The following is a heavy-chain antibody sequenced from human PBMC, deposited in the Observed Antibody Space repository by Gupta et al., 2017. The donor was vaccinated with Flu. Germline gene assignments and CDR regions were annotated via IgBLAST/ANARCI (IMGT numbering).Heavy chain of an antibody. D-gene: IGHD3-10*01. Sequence: QVQLVQSGAEVKKPGASVKVFCKASGFTFTTYYMHWVRQAPGQGLEWMGLINPSGGSTSYEQKFRGRVNMTRDTSTSTVYMELSSLRSEDTAVYYCARDRHYYGSGNEYYFDCWGQGTLVTVSS. V-gene: IGHV1-46*01. CDR1: GFTFTTYY. CDR2: INPSGGST. J-gene: IGHJ4*02. CDR3: ARDRHYYGSGNEYYFDC.